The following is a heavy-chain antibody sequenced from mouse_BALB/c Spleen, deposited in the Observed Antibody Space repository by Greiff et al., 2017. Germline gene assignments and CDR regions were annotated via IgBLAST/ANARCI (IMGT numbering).Heavy chain of an antibody. Sequence: EVQLQESGPGLVKPSQSLSLTCTVTGYSITSDYAWNWIRQFPGNKLEWMGYISYSGSTSYNPSLKSRISITRDTSKNQFFLQLNSVTTEDTATYYCARGGNYEGAMDYWGQGTSVTVSS. CDR1: GYSITSDYA. J-gene: IGHJ4*01. CDR3: ARGGNYEGAMDY. CDR2: ISYSGST. V-gene: IGHV3-2*02. D-gene: IGHD2-1*01.